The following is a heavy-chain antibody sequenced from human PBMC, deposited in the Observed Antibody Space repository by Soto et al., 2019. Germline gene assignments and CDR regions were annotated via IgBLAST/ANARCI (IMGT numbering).Heavy chain of an antibody. CDR1: GYTFTSDG. D-gene: IGHD5-12*01. CDR3: ARVIRRDGYNYWFDP. Sequence: ASVKVSCKASGYTFTSDGISWVRQAPGQRLEWMGWISAYNGNTNYAQKLQGRVTMTTDTSTSTAYMELRSLRSDDTAVYYCARVIRRDGYNYWFDPCGQGIPVTVSS. V-gene: IGHV1-18*01. CDR2: ISAYNGNT. J-gene: IGHJ5*02.